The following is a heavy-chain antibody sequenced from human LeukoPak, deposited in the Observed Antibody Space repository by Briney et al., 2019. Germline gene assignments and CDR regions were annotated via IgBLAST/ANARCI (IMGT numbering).Heavy chain of an antibody. J-gene: IGHJ6*03. D-gene: IGHD2-15*01. CDR2: IYYSGST. V-gene: IGHV4-59*01. CDR1: GGSISSYY. CDR3: ARDHGYCSGGSCYFYYYYMDV. Sequence: SETLSLTCTVSGGSISSYYWSWIRQPPGKGLEWIGYIYYSGSTNYNPSLKSRVTISVDTSKNQFSLKLSSATAADTAVYYCARDHGYCSGGSCYFYYYYMDVWGKGTTVTVSS.